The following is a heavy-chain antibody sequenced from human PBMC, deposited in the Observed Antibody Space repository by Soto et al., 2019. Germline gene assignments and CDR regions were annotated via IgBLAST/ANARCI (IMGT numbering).Heavy chain of an antibody. CDR3: ASPTIFGVVTGDYYYYGMDV. Sequence: QVQLVQSGAEVKKPGSSVKVSCKASGGTFSSYAISWVRQAPGQGLEWMGGIIPIFGTANYAQKFQGRVTITADESTSTDYMELSSLRSEDTAVYYCASPTIFGVVTGDYYYYGMDVWGQGTTVTVSS. CDR1: GGTFSSYA. D-gene: IGHD3-3*01. J-gene: IGHJ6*02. V-gene: IGHV1-69*01. CDR2: IIPIFGTA.